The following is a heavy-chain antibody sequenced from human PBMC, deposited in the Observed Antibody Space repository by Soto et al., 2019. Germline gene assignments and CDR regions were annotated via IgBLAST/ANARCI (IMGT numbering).Heavy chain of an antibody. CDR3: AKGTSMSSYYYGMDV. D-gene: IGHD2-21*01. CDR2: ISGSGGST. V-gene: IGHV3-23*01. Sequence: GGSLRLSCAASGFTFSSYAMSWVRQAPGKGLEWVSAISGSGGSTYYADSVKGRFTISRDNSKNTLYLQMNSLRAEDTAVYYCAKGTSMSSYYYGMDVWGQGTTVTVSS. CDR1: GFTFSSYA. J-gene: IGHJ6*02.